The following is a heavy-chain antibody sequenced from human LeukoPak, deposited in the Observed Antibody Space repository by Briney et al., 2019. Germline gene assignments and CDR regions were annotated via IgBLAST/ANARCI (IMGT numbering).Heavy chain of an antibody. CDR3: ARGPLYCSSTSCYSNWFDP. Sequence: GASVKVSCKASGYTFTGYYMHWVRQAPGQGLEWMGWINPNSGGTNYAQKFQGRVTMTRDTSISTAYMELSRLRSDDTAVYHCARGPLYCSSTSCYSNWFDPWGQGTLVTVSS. V-gene: IGHV1-2*02. D-gene: IGHD2-2*01. CDR1: GYTFTGYY. J-gene: IGHJ5*02. CDR2: INPNSGGT.